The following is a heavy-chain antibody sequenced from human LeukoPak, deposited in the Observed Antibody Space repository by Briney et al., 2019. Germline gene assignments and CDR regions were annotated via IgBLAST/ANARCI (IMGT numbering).Heavy chain of an antibody. CDR1: GFTFSSYA. J-gene: IGHJ5*02. V-gene: IGHV3-30-3*01. CDR3: ARVRIAAAGNLKGNNWFDP. Sequence: QPGRSLRLSCAASGFTFSSYAMHWVRQAPGKGLEWVAVISYDGSNKYYADSAKGRFTISRDNSKNTLYLQMNSLRAEDTAVYYCARVRIAAAGNLKGNNWFDPWGQGTLVTVSS. CDR2: ISYDGSNK. D-gene: IGHD6-13*01.